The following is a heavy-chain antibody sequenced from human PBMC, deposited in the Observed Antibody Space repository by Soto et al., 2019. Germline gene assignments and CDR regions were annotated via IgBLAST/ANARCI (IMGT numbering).Heavy chain of an antibody. CDR1: GASVTNDRYY. CDR3: ATILHSYGTNWVDS. CDR2: IYYAGTT. Sequence: SETLSLTCNVSGASVTNDRYYWSWIRQPPGKGLEWIGYIYYAGTTHYNPSVKSRVSILLDTSKDQFSLKLTSVTVADTAIYYCATILHSYGTNWVDSWGQGTLVTVSS. D-gene: IGHD4-17*01. J-gene: IGHJ5*01. V-gene: IGHV4-30-4*01.